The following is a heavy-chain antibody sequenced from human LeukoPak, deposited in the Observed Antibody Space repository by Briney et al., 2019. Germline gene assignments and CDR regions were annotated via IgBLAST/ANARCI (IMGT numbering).Heavy chain of an antibody. V-gene: IGHV6-1*01. CDR3: ARAGAAVLSRLLDY. CDR1: GDSVSSNSAT. Sequence: SQTLSLTCAVSGDSVSSNSATWNWIRQSPSRGLEWLGRTYYRSKWYTDYAVSVKSRITINSDTSKNQFSLQLNSVTPEDTAVYYCARAGAAVLSRLLDYWGQGTLVTVSS. D-gene: IGHD6-13*01. J-gene: IGHJ4*02. CDR2: TYYRSKWYT.